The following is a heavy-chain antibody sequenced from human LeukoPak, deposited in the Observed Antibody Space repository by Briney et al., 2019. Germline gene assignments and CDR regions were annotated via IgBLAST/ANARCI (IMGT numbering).Heavy chain of an antibody. D-gene: IGHD3-22*01. Sequence: ASVKVSCKASGYTFTSYYMHWVRRAPGQGLEWMGIINPNGGSTSYAQKFQGRVTMTRDTSTSTVYMELSSLRSEDTAVYYCARGNYYDSSGYYPYNWFDPWGQGTLVTVSS. CDR2: INPNGGST. CDR3: ARGNYYDSSGYYPYNWFDP. J-gene: IGHJ5*02. V-gene: IGHV1-46*01. CDR1: GYTFTSYY.